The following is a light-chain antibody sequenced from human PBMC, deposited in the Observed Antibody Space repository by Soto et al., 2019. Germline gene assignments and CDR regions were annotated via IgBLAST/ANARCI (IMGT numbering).Light chain of an antibody. Sequence: ELVLTQSPGPLSLSPWERATLSCRASQSVSHNYLAWYKQKPCQAPRLLIYGASNRATGIPDRFSGSGSGTDFTLTIRRLEPEDFAVYYCQQYGSSGTFGQGTKVDIK. CDR3: QQYGSSGT. CDR2: GAS. J-gene: IGKJ1*01. V-gene: IGKV3-20*01. CDR1: QSVSHNY.